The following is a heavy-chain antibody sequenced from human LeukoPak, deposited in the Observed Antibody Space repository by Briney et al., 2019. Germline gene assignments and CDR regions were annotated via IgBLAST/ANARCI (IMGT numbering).Heavy chain of an antibody. CDR2: ISWNSGSI. D-gene: IGHD6-19*01. J-gene: IGHJ4*02. CDR3: AKDTDSSGFYYFDY. V-gene: IGHV3-9*01. CDR1: GFTFDDYA. Sequence: GGSLRLSCAASGFTFDDYAMHWVGQAPGKGLEWVSGISWNSGSIGYADSVKGRFTISRDNAKNSLYLQMNSLRAEDTALYYCAKDTDSSGFYYFDYWGQGTLVTVSS.